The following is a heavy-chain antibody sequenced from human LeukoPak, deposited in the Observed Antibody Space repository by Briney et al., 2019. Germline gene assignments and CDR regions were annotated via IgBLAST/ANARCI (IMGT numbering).Heavy chain of an antibody. Sequence: GGSLRLSCAASGFAFSDYYMTWIRQAPGKGLEWLSYISGGGGGINYADSVKGRFSISRDNAKNSLYLEMNSLRAEDTAVYYCVRDIRAVGVTLYFDHWGQGTLVTASS. D-gene: IGHD1-26*01. CDR2: ISGGGGGI. CDR1: GFAFSDYY. CDR3: VRDIRAVGVTLYFDH. V-gene: IGHV3-11*01. J-gene: IGHJ4*02.